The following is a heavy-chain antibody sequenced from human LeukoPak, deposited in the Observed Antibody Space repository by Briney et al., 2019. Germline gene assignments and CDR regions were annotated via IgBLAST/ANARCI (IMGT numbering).Heavy chain of an antibody. J-gene: IGHJ4*02. CDR2: ISSSSSYI. CDR3: ARVGLRIQLWLPVFDY. D-gene: IGHD5-18*01. Sequence: GGSLLLSCAASGFTFSSYSMNWVRQAPGKGLEWVSSISSSSSYIYYADSVKGRFTISRDNAKNSLYLQMNSLRAEDTAVYYCARVGLRIQLWLPVFDYWGQGTLVTVSS. V-gene: IGHV3-21*01. CDR1: GFTFSSYS.